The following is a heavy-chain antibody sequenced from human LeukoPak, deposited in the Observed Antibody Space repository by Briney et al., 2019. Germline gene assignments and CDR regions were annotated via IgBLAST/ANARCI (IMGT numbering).Heavy chain of an antibody. Sequence: PGGSLRLSCAASGFTFSDYWMHWVRQAPGKGLVWVSRINTYGSFTRYADSVQGRFTISRDTAKNTLFLLMNTLRAEDTAVYYCAREAKVGGALQYWGQGILVTVSS. D-gene: IGHD1-26*01. J-gene: IGHJ4*02. CDR1: GFTFSDYW. CDR3: AREAKVGGALQY. V-gene: IGHV3-74*01. CDR2: INTYGSFT.